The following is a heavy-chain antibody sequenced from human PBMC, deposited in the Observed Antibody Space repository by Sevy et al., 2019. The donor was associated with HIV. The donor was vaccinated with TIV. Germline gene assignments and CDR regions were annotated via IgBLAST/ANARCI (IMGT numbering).Heavy chain of an antibody. D-gene: IGHD3-16*02. Sequence: SETLSLTCAVYGGSFSGYYWSWIRQPPGQGLEWIGEITHSGNTNYNPSLKSRVTISIDTSKKQFSLKLSSVTAAVTAVVYCARGRYRDYRWGSYRPTYFDSWGQGALVTVSS. J-gene: IGHJ4*02. CDR1: GGSFSGYY. CDR3: ARGRYRDYRWGSYRPTYFDS. V-gene: IGHV4-34*01. CDR2: ITHSGNT.